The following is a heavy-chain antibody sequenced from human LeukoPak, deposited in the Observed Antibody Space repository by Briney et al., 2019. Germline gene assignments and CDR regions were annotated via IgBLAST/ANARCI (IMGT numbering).Heavy chain of an antibody. CDR3: ARGSDSSSWFRMYYFDY. Sequence: SETLSLACTVSGGSISSGDYYWSWIRQPPGKGLEWIGYIYYSGSTYYNPSLKSRVTISVDTSKNQFSLKLSSVTAADTAVYYCARGSDSSSWFRMYYFDYWGQETLVTVSS. D-gene: IGHD6-13*01. CDR2: IYYSGST. CDR1: GGSISSGDYY. J-gene: IGHJ4*02. V-gene: IGHV4-30-4*08.